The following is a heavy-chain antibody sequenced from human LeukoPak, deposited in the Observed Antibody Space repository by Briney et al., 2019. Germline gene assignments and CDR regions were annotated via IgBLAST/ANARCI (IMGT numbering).Heavy chain of an antibody. CDR2: IYYSGRT. CDR3: ARRRYYDGSGYLE. CDR1: GDSVSRSDSY. D-gene: IGHD3-22*01. V-gene: IGHV4-39*01. Sequence: SETLSLTCSASGDSVSRSDSYWDWIRQPPGKGLEWIGTIYYSGRTYYSPSHKSRVTMSVDPSNNQFSLNLRSVTAADTAVYYCARRRYYDGSGYLEWGQGTLLSVSS. J-gene: IGHJ1*01.